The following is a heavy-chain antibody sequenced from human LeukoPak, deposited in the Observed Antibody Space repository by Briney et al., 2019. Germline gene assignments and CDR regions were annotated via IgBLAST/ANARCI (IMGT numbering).Heavy chain of an antibody. D-gene: IGHD6-13*01. CDR2: IIPIFGTA. J-gene: IGHJ6*03. Sequence: GASVKVSCKASGYTFTSYAITWVRQAPGQGLEWMGGIIPIFGTANYAQKFQGRVTITTDESTSTAYMELSSLRSEDTAVYYCARVGEAAGRGGTDYYYYMDVWGKGTTVTVSS. CDR3: ARVGEAAGRGGTDYYYYMDV. CDR1: GYTFTSYA. V-gene: IGHV1-69*05.